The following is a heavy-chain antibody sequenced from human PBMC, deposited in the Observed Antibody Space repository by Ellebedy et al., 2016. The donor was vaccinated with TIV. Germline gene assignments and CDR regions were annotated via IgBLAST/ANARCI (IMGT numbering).Heavy chain of an antibody. CDR1: GGSFSGYY. D-gene: IGHD3-10*01. J-gene: IGHJ4*02. CDR2: INHSGST. Sequence: GSLRLSCAVYGGSFSGYYWSWIRQPPGKGLEWIGEINHSGSTNYNPSLKSRVTISVDTSKNQFSLKLSSVTAADTAVYYCARVRATITMVRGAFDYWGQGTLVTVSS. CDR3: ARVRATITMVRGAFDY. V-gene: IGHV4-34*01.